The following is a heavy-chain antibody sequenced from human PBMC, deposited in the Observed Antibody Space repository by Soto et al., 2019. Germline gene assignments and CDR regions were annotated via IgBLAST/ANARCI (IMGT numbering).Heavy chain of an antibody. CDR2: ISSSSSTI. Sequence: GGSLRLSCAASGFTFSSYSMNWVRQAPGKGLEWVSYISSSSSTIYYADSVKGRFTISRDNAKNSLYLQMNSLRAEDTAVYYCARTYCSSTSCTNWFDPWGQGTLVTVSS. V-gene: IGHV3-48*01. D-gene: IGHD2-2*01. CDR1: GFTFSSYS. CDR3: ARTYCSSTSCTNWFDP. J-gene: IGHJ5*02.